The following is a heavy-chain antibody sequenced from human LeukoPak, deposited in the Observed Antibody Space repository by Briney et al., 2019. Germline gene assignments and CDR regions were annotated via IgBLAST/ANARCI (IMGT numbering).Heavy chain of an antibody. D-gene: IGHD6-19*01. Sequence: GGSLRLSCAASGFTFSSYAVSWVRQAPGKGLEWVSTISASGDSTFYAGSVKGRFSISRDNSKNTLFLQMNSLRAEDTAVYYCAKEVTGTGKAFAYWGQGSLVTVSS. CDR2: ISASGDST. CDR1: GFTFSSYA. V-gene: IGHV3-23*01. J-gene: IGHJ4*02. CDR3: AKEVTGTGKAFAY.